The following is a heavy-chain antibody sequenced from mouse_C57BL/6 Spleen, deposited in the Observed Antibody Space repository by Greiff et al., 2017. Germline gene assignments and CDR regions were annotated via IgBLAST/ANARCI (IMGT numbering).Heavy chain of an antibody. Sequence: EVQLQQSGPELVKPGASVKISCKASGYTFTDYYMNWVKQSHGKSLEWIGDINPNNGGTSYNQKFKGKATLTVDKSSSTAYMELRSLTSEDSEVYYCARAQGRRRSADYWGKGTTRTVSS. D-gene: IGHD2-12*01. CDR1: GYTFTDYY. V-gene: IGHV1-26*01. CDR3: ARAQGRRRSADY. J-gene: IGHJ2*01. CDR2: INPNNGGT.